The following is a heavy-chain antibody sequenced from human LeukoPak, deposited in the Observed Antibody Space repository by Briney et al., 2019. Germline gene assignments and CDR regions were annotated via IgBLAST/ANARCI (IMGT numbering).Heavy chain of an antibody. CDR3: ARDPKAAAGTKFDY. CDR2: ISYDGGNK. CDR1: GFTFSTYA. V-gene: IGHV3-30-3*01. Sequence: GGFLRLSCAASGFTFSTYAMHWVRQAPGKGLEWVALISYDGGNKHYADSVKGRFTISRDNSKNTLYLQMNSLRPEDTAVYYCARDPKAAAGTKFDYWGQGTLVTVSS. J-gene: IGHJ4*02. D-gene: IGHD6-13*01.